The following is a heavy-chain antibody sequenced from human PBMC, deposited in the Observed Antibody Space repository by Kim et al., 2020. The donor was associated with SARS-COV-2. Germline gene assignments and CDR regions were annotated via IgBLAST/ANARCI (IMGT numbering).Heavy chain of an antibody. V-gene: IGHV3-9*01. Sequence: GGSLRLSCAGSGFTFDDYAMHWVRQAPGKGLEWVSGIFSGGRTGYADSMKGRVTISRDNAKNFLYLQINSLTPEDTAFYYCIKDIVAGGAESWGTGTLV. CDR1: GFTFDDYA. CDR3: IKDIVAGGAES. J-gene: IGHJ5*02. D-gene: IGHD1-26*01. CDR2: IFSGGRT.